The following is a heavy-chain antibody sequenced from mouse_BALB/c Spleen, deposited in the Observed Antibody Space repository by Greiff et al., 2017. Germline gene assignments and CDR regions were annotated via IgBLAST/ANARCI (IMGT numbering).Heavy chain of an antibody. CDR1: GFTFSSFG. Sequence: EVQGVESGGGLVQPGGSRKLSCAASGFTFSSFGMHWVRQAPEKGLEWVAYISSGSSTIYYADTVKGRFTISRDNPKNTLFLQMTSLRSEDTAMYYCARWYGRVDYWGQGTTLTVSS. CDR2: ISSGSSTI. CDR3: ARWYGRVDY. V-gene: IGHV5-17*02. J-gene: IGHJ2*01. D-gene: IGHD1-1*01.